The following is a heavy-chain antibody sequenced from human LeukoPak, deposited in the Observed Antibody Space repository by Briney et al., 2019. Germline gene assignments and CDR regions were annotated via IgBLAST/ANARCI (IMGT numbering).Heavy chain of an antibody. CDR2: IHHSGST. D-gene: IGHD3-10*01. V-gene: IGHV4-34*01. CDR1: GGSFRGYY. CDR3: ARAYGSGLLLDY. Sequence: SETLSLTCAVYGGSFRGYYWTWIRQPPGKGLEWIGEIHHSGSTNYNPSLKSRVTISVDTSKNQFSLKLSSVTAADTAVYYCARAYGSGLLLDYWGQGTLVTVSS. J-gene: IGHJ4*02.